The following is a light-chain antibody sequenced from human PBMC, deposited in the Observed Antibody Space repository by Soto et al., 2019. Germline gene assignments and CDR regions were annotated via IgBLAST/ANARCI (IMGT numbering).Light chain of an antibody. CDR2: KAS. V-gene: IGKV1-5*03. CDR3: QQYNSYRLT. Sequence: DIQMTQSPSTLSASVGDRVTITCRDSQSISSWLAWYQQKPGKAPKLLIYKASILESGFPSRFSGSGSGTEFTLTISSLQPDDFATYYCQQYNSYRLTFGQGTKV. J-gene: IGKJ1*01. CDR1: QSISSW.